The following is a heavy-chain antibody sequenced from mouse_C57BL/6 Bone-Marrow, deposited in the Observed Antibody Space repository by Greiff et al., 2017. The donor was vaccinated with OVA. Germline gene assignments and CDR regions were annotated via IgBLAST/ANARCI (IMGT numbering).Heavy chain of an antibody. J-gene: IGHJ3*01. CDR1: GFTFSDFY. CDR3: ARDKTGIFAY. Sequence: EVNVVESGGGLVQSGRSLRLSCATSGFTFSDFYMEWVRQAPGKGLEWIAASRNKANDYTTEYSASVKGRFIVSRDTSQSILYLQMNALRAEDTAIYYCARDKTGIFAYWGQGTLVTVSA. CDR2: SRNKANDYTT. V-gene: IGHV7-1*01. D-gene: IGHD4-1*01.